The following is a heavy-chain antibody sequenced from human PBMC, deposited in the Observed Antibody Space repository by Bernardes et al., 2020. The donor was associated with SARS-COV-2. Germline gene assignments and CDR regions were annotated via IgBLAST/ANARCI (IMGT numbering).Heavy chain of an antibody. Sequence: SDTLSLTCTVSGGSISSSSYYWGWIRQPPGRGLEWIGSIYYSGSTYYNPSLKSRVTISVDTSKNQFSLKLSSVTAADTAVYYCARRPRVVDYYYYYGMDVWGQGTTVTVSS. CDR3: ARRPRVVDYYYYYGMDV. CDR1: GGSISSSSYY. D-gene: IGHD3-3*01. J-gene: IGHJ6*02. V-gene: IGHV4-39*01. CDR2: IYYSGST.